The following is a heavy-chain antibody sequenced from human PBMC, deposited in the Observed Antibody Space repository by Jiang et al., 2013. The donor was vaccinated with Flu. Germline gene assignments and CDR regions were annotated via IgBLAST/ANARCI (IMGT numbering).Heavy chain of an antibody. CDR2: INTNTGNP. CDR1: GYTFTSYA. V-gene: IGHV7-4-1*02. Sequence: QSGSELKEPGASVKVSCKASGYTFTSYAMNWVRQAPGQGLEWMRWINTNTGNPTYAQGFTGRFVFSLDTSVSTAYLQISSLKAEDTAVYYCARDALGAAGAWFDPWGQGTLVTVSS. CDR3: ARDALGAAGAWFDP. D-gene: IGHD3-3*01. J-gene: IGHJ5*02.